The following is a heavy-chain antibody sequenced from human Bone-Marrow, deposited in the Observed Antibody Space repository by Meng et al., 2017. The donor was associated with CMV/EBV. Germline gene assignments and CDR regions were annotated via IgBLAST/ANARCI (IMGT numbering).Heavy chain of an antibody. CDR2: IWYDASNK. J-gene: IGHJ6*01. CDR1: GFTFTYYA. V-gene: IGHV3-33*06. CDR3: AKARSSSWMDYSMDV. D-gene: IGHD6-6*01. Sequence: GESLKISCATSGFTFTYYAMHWVRQAPGKGLEWVAIIWYDASNKYYADSVKGRFTISRDNSKNTLYLQMNSLRAEDTAVYFCAKARSSSWMDYSMDVWGQGNTVNVDS.